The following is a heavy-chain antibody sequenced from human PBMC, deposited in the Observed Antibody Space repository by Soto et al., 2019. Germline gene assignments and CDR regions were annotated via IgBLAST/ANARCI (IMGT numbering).Heavy chain of an antibody. CDR3: AIDSGAYDFWSGYYAYYYGMDV. CDR2: ISAYNGNT. CDR1: GYTFTSYG. Sequence: ASVKVSCKASGYTFTSYGISWVRQAPGQGLEWMGWISAYNGNTNYAQKLQGRVTMTTDTSTSTAYMELRSLRSDDTAVYYCAIDSGAYDFWSGYYAYYYGMDVWGQGTTVTVSS. D-gene: IGHD3-3*01. J-gene: IGHJ6*02. V-gene: IGHV1-18*01.